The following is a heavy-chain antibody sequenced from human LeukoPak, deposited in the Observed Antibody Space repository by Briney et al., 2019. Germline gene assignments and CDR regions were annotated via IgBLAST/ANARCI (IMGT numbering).Heavy chain of an antibody. J-gene: IGHJ6*03. CDR3: ARGLRKSGLQGGYYYYYMDV. CDR1: GGSISSYY. CDR2: IYTSGST. V-gene: IGHV4-4*07. Sequence: SETLSLTCTVSGGSISSYYWSWIRQPAGKGLEWIGRIYTSGSTNYNPSLKSRVTISVDKSKNQFSLKLSSVTAADTAVYYCARGLRKSGLQGGYYYYYMDVWGKGTTVTVSS. D-gene: IGHD1-26*01.